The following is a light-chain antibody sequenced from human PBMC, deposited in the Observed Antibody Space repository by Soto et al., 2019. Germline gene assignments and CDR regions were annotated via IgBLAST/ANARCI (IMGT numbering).Light chain of an antibody. V-gene: IGKV3-20*01. Sequence: VLTQSPGTLSLSPGERATLSCRASQSVTTQLAWYQQKPGQAPRLIIHGASSRATGVPDRITGSGSGTDFTLSISRLEPEDFAVYYCQQYNNWPPTWTFGQGTKVDIK. CDR3: QQYNNWPPTWT. CDR1: QSVTTQ. CDR2: GAS. J-gene: IGKJ1*01.